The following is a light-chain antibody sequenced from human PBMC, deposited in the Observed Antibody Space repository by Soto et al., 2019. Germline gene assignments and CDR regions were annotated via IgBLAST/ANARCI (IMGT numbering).Light chain of an antibody. CDR1: QSVSTG. V-gene: IGKV3-15*01. CDR3: QQYDQRYT. CDR2: SAS. J-gene: IGKJ2*01. Sequence: EIVMTQSPAALSVSPGEGATLSCRASQSVSTGLAWYQQKPGLPPRLLIYSASTRATGVPARFSGSGSGTEFTRTISSLQSEDCAIYYCQQYDQRYTFGQGTKLEIK.